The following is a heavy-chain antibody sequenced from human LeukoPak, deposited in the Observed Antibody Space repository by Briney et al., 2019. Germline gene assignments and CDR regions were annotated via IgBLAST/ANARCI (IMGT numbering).Heavy chain of an antibody. D-gene: IGHD5-24*01. V-gene: IGHV4-61*02. J-gene: IGHJ4*02. CDR2: FSASGNT. CDR3: ASSLRDGYNRVRGGRFDY. Sequence: PSQTLSLTCTVSGDSISSDDYYWSWIRQPAGKGLEWIGRFSASGNTNYNPSLKSRLTISVDTSKNQFSLKLTSVTAADTAVYYCASSLRDGYNRVRGGRFDYWGQGTLVTASS. CDR1: GDSISSDDYY.